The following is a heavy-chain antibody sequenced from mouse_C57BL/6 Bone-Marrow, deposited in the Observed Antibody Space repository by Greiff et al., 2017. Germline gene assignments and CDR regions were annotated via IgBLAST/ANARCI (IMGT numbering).Heavy chain of an antibody. V-gene: IGHV3-6*01. D-gene: IGHD1-2*01. CDR3: ARDGYYGFYWYFDV. CDR1: GYSITSGYY. J-gene: IGHJ1*03. CDR2: ISYDGSN. Sequence: EVKLEESGPGLVKPSQSLSLTCSVTGYSITSGYYWNWIRQFPGNKLEWMGYISYDGSNNYNPSLKNRISITRDTSKNQFFLKLNSVTTEDTATYYCARDGYYGFYWYFDVWGTGTTVTVSS.